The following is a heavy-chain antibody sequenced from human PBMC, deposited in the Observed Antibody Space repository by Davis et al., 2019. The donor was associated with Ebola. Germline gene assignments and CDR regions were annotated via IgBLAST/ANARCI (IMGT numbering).Heavy chain of an antibody. V-gene: IGHV1-69*13. CDR1: GDTLTSYA. CDR2: IIPVFRTA. Sequence: SVKVSCKAVGDTLTSYAMTWVRQAPGQGLEWMGGIIPVFRTANYAQKFQGRVTITADESTRTAYMELNGLRSEDTAVYYCAHLGPQRYCSGGGCHGYLDYWGQGILVTVSS. J-gene: IGHJ4*02. D-gene: IGHD2-15*01. CDR3: AHLGPQRYCSGGGCHGYLDY.